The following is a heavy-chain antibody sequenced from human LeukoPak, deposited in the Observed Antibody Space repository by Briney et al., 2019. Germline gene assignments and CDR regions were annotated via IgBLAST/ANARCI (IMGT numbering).Heavy chain of an antibody. CDR2: MHHSGAT. Sequence: SETLSLTCAVSGGSFSGFYWSWIRQPPGKGLEWIGEMHHSGATSHKPSLRSRVTISGGTSKNQFSLNLNSVTAADTAVYYCARGILGCYYFDLWGRGTLVTVSS. CDR1: GGSFSGFY. D-gene: IGHD3-3*01. CDR3: ARGILGCYYFDL. V-gene: IGHV4-34*01. J-gene: IGHJ2*01.